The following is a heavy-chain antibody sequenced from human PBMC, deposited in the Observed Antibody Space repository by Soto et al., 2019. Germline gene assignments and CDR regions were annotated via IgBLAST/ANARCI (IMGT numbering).Heavy chain of an antibody. V-gene: IGHV4-34*01. Sequence: QVQLQQWGAGLLKPSETLSLTCTVNGGSLTGYYWSWIRQPPGKGLEWIGEVKDGGSTNYSPSLRGRVSISAHTSNNHFSLMLNSVTAADTAVYFCARGQEGIVATHWDQGALVTVSS. D-gene: IGHD5-12*01. J-gene: IGHJ4*02. CDR1: GGSLTGYY. CDR3: ARGQEGIVATH. CDR2: VKDGGST.